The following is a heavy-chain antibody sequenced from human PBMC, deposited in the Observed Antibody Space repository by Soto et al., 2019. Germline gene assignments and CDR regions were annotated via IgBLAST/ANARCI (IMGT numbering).Heavy chain of an antibody. CDR2: IYYSGST. CDR3: ARALYNWNYVKGFDY. V-gene: IGHV4-59*01. Sequence: PSETLSLTCTVSGGSISSYYWSWIRQPPGKGLEWIGYIYYSGSTNYNPSLKSRVTISVDTSKNQFSLKLSSVTAADTAVYYCARALYNWNYVKGFDYWGQGTLVTVSS. J-gene: IGHJ4*02. CDR1: GGSISSYY. D-gene: IGHD1-7*01.